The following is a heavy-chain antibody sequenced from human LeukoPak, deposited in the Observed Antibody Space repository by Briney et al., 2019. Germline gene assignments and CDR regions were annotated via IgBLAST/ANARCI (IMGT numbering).Heavy chain of an antibody. D-gene: IGHD6-25*01. V-gene: IGHV4-59*01. CDR2: IFYSGSS. CDR3: AGRAARFFDY. Sequence: SETLSLTCTVSGDSLNSYYWSWIRQPPGEGLQWIGYIFYSGSSNYNASLRSRVAISVDTSRNQFSLKLTSVTAADTAVYYCAGRAARFFDYWGQGILVTVSS. J-gene: IGHJ4*02. CDR1: GDSLNSYY.